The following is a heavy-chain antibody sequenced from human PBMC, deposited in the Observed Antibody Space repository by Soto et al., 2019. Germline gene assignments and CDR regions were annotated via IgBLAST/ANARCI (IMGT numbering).Heavy chain of an antibody. CDR1: GGYVSSGSYY. D-gene: IGHD3-10*01. V-gene: IGHV4-61*01. Sequence: QVQLQESGPGLVKPSETLTLTCTVSGGYVSSGSYYWSWNRQPPGKGLEWTGYIYYSGSTKYNRSLTSRVTISVDTSKLQFSLKLSAVTAADTGVYYCARVTVMVPCFDYWGQGTMVTVSS. CDR3: ARVTVMVPCFDY. J-gene: IGHJ4*02. CDR2: IYYSGST.